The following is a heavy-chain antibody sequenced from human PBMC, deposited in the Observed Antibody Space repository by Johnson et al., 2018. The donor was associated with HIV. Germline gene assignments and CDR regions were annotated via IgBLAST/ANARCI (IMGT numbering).Heavy chain of an antibody. CDR1: GFTFSSYA. J-gene: IGHJ3*02. V-gene: IGHV3-30*03. CDR3: ARRMVQGVIITSGAFDI. D-gene: IGHD3-10*01. CDR2: ISYDGSNK. Sequence: QLVESGGGVVQPGRSLRLSCAASGFTFSSYAMHWVRQAPGKGLEWVAIISYDGSNKYYADSVKGRFTISRDNSKNTLYLQMNSLSAEDTAVYYCARRMVQGVIITSGAFDIWGQGTMVTVSS.